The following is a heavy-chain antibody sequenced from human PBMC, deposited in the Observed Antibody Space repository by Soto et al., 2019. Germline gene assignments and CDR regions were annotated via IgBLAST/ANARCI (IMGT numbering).Heavy chain of an antibody. J-gene: IGHJ5*02. Sequence: ASVKVSCKASGYTFTSYDINWVRQATGQGLEWMGWMNPNSGNTGYAQKFQGRATMTRNTSISTAYMELSSLRSEDTAVYYCARGLVLRYFDWLPTPFDPWGQGTLVTVSS. V-gene: IGHV1-8*01. CDR1: GYTFTSYD. CDR3: ARGLVLRYFDWLPTPFDP. D-gene: IGHD3-9*01. CDR2: MNPNSGNT.